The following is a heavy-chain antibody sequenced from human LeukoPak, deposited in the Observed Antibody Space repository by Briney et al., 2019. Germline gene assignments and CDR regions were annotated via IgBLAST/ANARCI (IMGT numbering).Heavy chain of an antibody. CDR3: ARNYGHNSKYFDF. Sequence: GASVKVSCKASGYTFTDYYMHWVRQAPGQGLAWMGWISPNGGDTHYAQRFQGKVTMTRDTSISTAYMELSGLRSDDTAVYYCARNYGHNSKYFDFWGQGTLVTVSS. D-gene: IGHD4-17*01. J-gene: IGHJ4*02. V-gene: IGHV1-2*02. CDR2: ISPNGGDT. CDR1: GYTFTDYY.